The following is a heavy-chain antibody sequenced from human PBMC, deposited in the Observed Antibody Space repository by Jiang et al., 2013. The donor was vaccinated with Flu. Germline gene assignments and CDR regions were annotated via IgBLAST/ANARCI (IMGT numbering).Heavy chain of an antibody. D-gene: IGHD4-17*01. Sequence: QLVESGGGVVLPGRSLRLSCAASGFTFSSYGMHWVRQAPGKGLEWVAVIWYDGSNKYYADSVKGRFTISRDNSKNTLYLQMNSLRAEDTAVYYCARDGNYGDYPDYWGQGTLVTVSS. J-gene: IGHJ4*02. CDR2: IWYDGSNK. V-gene: IGHV3-33*01. CDR3: ARDGNYGDYPDY. CDR1: GFTFSSYG.